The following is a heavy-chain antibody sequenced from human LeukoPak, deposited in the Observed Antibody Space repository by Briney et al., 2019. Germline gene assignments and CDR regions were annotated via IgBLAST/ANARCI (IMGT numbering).Heavy chain of an antibody. CDR3: ARDPKPYCSGGTCYYYWFDP. V-gene: IGHV3-74*01. Sequence: PGGSLSLPCTVSGLTLSSYWMQCVRQTTEKGRVWVSRINTDGSSTNYADSVKGRFTISRDNAKNTLSLRMNSLRAEDTAVYYCARDPKPYCSGGTCYYYWFDPWGQGTLVTVSS. J-gene: IGHJ5*02. CDR1: GLTLSSYW. CDR2: INTDGSST. D-gene: IGHD2-15*01.